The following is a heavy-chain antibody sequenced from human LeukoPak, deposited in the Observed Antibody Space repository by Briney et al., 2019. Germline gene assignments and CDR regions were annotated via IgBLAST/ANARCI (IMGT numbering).Heavy chain of an antibody. D-gene: IGHD3-10*01. CDR2: ISSSGSTI. Sequence: QPGGSLRLSCAASGFTFSSYEMNWVRQAPGKGLEWVSYISSSGSTIYYADSVKGRFTISRDNAKNSPYLQMNSLRAEDTAVYYCARVSLVRGVIWDYYYYYGMDVWGQGTTVTVSS. V-gene: IGHV3-48*03. J-gene: IGHJ6*02. CDR3: ARVSLVRGVIWDYYYYYGMDV. CDR1: GFTFSSYE.